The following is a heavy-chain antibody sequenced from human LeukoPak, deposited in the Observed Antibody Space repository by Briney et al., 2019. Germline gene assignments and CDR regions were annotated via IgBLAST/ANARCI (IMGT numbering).Heavy chain of an antibody. CDR2: MNPNSGNT. V-gene: IGHV1-8*01. Sequence: ASVKVSCTASGYTFTSYDINWVRQATGQGLEWMGWMNPNSGNTGYAQKFQGRVTMTRDMSTSTVYMELSSLRSEDTAVYYCARASHSSSSDFDYWGQGTLVTVSS. CDR3: ARASHSSSSDFDY. D-gene: IGHD6-6*01. J-gene: IGHJ4*02. CDR1: GYTFTSYD.